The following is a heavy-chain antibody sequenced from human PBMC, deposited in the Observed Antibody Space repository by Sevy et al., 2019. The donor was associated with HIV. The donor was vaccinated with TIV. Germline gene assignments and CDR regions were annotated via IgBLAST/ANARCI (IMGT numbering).Heavy chain of an antibody. CDR3: ATYDSTGYYYSWLDY. J-gene: IGHJ4*02. D-gene: IGHD3-22*01. CDR1: GFAFNTYA. V-gene: IGHV3-30-3*01. Sequence: GGSLRLSCAASGFAFNTYAMHWVRQAPGRGLEWVAIISYNGNNQYYADSVKGRFTISRYNSKNTLYLQMNSLRAEDTAVYYCATYDSTGYYYSWLDYWGQGTLVTVSS. CDR2: ISYNGNNQ.